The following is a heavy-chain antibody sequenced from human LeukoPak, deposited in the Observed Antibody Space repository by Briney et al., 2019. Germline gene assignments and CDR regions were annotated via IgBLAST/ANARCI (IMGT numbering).Heavy chain of an antibody. V-gene: IGHV3-9*01. Sequence: GGSLRLSCAASGFTFDDYAVHWVRQAPGKGLEWVSGISWNSGSIGYADSVKGRFTISRDNAKNSLYLQMNSLRAEDTALYYCAKEALRYFDWLLSPGFDYWGQGTLVTVSS. CDR3: AKEALRYFDWLLSPGFDY. CDR2: ISWNSGSI. CDR1: GFTFDDYA. D-gene: IGHD3-9*01. J-gene: IGHJ4*02.